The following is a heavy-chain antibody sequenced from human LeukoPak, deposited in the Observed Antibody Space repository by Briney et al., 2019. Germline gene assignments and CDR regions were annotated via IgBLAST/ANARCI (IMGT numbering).Heavy chain of an antibody. J-gene: IGHJ3*02. CDR3: ARVDSCTNGVCFDAFDI. D-gene: IGHD2-8*01. V-gene: IGHV4-61*02. CDR1: GGSISSGSYY. Sequence: SETLSLTCTVSGGSISSGSYYWSWIRQPAGKGLEWIGRIYTSGSTNYNPPLKSRVTISVDTSKNQFSLKLSSVTAADTAVYYCARVDSCTNGVCFDAFDIWGQGTMVTVSS. CDR2: IYTSGST.